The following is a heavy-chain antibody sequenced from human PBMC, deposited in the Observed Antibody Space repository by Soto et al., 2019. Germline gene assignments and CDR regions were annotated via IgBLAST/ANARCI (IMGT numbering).Heavy chain of an antibody. J-gene: IGHJ6*02. CDR3: ARARFDSWSHIYYGLDV. Sequence: SETLSLTCAVYDGSFSGYSWTWLRQPPGKGLEWIGEINHSGTTDYNPALKSRVTMSADTSKNQFSLRMTSVTAADTAVYYCARARFDSWSHIYYGLDVWGQGTTVTVSS. CDR2: INHSGTT. CDR1: DGSFSGYS. D-gene: IGHD3-3*01. V-gene: IGHV4-34*01.